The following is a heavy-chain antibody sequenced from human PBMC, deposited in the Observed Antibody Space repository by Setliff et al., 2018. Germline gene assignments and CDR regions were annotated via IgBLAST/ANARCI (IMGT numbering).Heavy chain of an antibody. CDR2: IYYSGST. Sequence: SETLSLTCTASGGSISSSSYYWGWIRQPPGKGLEWIGSIYYSGSTYYNPSLKSRVTISVDTSKNQFSLKLSSVTAADTALYYCARVRSYGSGNYYYYYYDMDVWGQGTTVTVSS. D-gene: IGHD3-10*01. J-gene: IGHJ6*02. CDR1: GGSISSSSYY. V-gene: IGHV4-39*07. CDR3: ARVRSYGSGNYYYYYYDMDV.